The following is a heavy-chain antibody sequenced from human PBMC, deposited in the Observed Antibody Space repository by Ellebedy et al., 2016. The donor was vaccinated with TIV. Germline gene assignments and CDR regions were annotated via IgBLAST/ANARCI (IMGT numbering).Heavy chain of an antibody. V-gene: IGHV3-9*01. CDR2: ISWNSGSI. CDR1: GFTFDGYA. Sequence: GGSLRLXXAASGFTFDGYAMHWVRQAPGKGLEWVSGISWNSGSIGYADSVKGRFTISRDNAKNSLYLQMNSLRAEDTALYYCAKAMELVVPAGYFDYWGQGTLVTVSS. D-gene: IGHD2-2*01. J-gene: IGHJ4*02. CDR3: AKAMELVVPAGYFDY.